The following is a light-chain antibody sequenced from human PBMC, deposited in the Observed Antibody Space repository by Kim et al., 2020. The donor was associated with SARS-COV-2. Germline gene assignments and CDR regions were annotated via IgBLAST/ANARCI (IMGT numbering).Light chain of an antibody. CDR1: QGVVSTY. CDR3: QQCGSSPLT. Sequence: SPGERATPPCTASQGVVSTYFACDQHRTGPAPTLPSYGASSTAPGIPHRFSGYGSRTHFTLTLSGLEPENFAVYYCQQCGSSPLTFCGRTKMDI. V-gene: IGKV3-20*01. CDR2: GAS. J-gene: IGKJ4*01.